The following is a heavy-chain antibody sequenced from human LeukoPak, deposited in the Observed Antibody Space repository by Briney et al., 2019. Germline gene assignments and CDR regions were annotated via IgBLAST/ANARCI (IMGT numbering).Heavy chain of an antibody. Sequence: GESLKVSCKASGYTFTGYYMHWVRQAPGQAPGQGLEWVGWINPNSGGTNYAQKFQGRVTMTRDTSISTAYMELSRLKSDDTAVYYCARGWGQVGATPDYWGQGTLVTVSS. CDR2: INPNSGGT. J-gene: IGHJ4*02. CDR3: ARGWGQVGATPDY. V-gene: IGHV1-2*02. CDR1: GYTFTGYY. D-gene: IGHD1-26*01.